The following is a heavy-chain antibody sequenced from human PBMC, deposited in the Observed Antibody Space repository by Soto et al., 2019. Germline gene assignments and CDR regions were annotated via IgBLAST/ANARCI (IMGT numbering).Heavy chain of an antibody. D-gene: IGHD3-10*01. Sequence: QVHLVQSGAEVKKPGASVKVSCKASGYTFTNYDINWVRQAPGQGLEWMGWISTYTGNTNYAQKLQGRVTMTTDKSTSTGSMELRSLRSDDTAVYYCARGYYYGSGRPTPGGMDVWGQGTTVTVSS. J-gene: IGHJ6*02. CDR1: GYTFTNYD. CDR2: ISTYTGNT. CDR3: ARGYYYGSGRPTPGGMDV. V-gene: IGHV1-18*01.